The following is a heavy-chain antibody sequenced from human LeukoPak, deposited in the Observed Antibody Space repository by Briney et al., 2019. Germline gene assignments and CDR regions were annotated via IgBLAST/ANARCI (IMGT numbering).Heavy chain of an antibody. CDR1: GFTFSGYN. CDR2: ITYDGSNK. D-gene: IGHD6-19*01. V-gene: IGHV3-30*18. J-gene: IGHJ4*02. CDR3: AKVRWDNSGWYYLDY. Sequence: GGSLRLSCAASGFTFSGYNMHWVRQAPGKGLEWVAVITYDGSNKYYTDSVKGRFTISRDNSKSTLYLQMNSLRAEDTAVYYCAKVRWDNSGWYYLDYWGQGTLVTVSS.